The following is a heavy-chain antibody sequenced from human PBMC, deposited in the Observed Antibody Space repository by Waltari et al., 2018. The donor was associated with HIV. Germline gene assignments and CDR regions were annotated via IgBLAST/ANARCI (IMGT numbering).Heavy chain of an antibody. Sequence: QVQLVQSGAEVKSPASSVNFSCTASGSPFTKDPIHWVRQAPGQRPEWVGWIAVRGGGPKYGQKFEGRVTLGRDTSASVAFMELTALTSDDTAVYYCVKGGIPLWSTWGQGTIVTVSS. CDR2: IAVRGGGP. V-gene: IGHV1-3*01. CDR3: VKGGIPLWST. J-gene: IGHJ4*02. CDR1: GSPFTKDP. D-gene: IGHD2-21*01.